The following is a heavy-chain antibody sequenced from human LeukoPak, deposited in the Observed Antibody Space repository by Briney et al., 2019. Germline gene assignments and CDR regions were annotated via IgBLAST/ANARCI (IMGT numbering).Heavy chain of an antibody. CDR3: AKEGQVDTTMAFFYF. CDR1: GVTFNNYA. CDR2: ISGTGGKT. J-gene: IGHJ4*02. Sequence: QTGGSLILSCAASGVTFNNYAMSWVRQAPGRGLEWVSAISGTGGKTYYADSVQGRFTISRDNSKNAVYLQMNSLRAEDTAVYYCAKEGQVDTTMAFFYFWGQGTLVTVYS. D-gene: IGHD5-18*01. V-gene: IGHV3-23*01.